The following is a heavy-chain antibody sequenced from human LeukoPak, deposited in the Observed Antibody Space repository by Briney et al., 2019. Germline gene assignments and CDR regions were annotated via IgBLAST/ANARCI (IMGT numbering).Heavy chain of an antibody. CDR2: ISAYNGNT. CDR3: ARHNYYDSSGYSRY. V-gene: IGHV1-18*01. CDR1: GYTFTSYG. Sequence: GASVKVSCKASGYTFTSYGISWVRQAPGQGLEWMGWISAYNGNTNYAQKLQGRVTMTTDTSTSTAYMELRSLRSDDTAVYFCARHNYYDSSGYSRYWGQGTLVTVSS. D-gene: IGHD3-22*01. J-gene: IGHJ4*02.